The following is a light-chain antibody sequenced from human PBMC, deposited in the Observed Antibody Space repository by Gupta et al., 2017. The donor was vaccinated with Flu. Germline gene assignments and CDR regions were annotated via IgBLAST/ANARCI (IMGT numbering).Light chain of an antibody. J-gene: IGKJ4*01. CDR1: QSVTNNY. Sequence: GERATLSCRASQSVTNNYLAWYQQKPGQAPRLLMFGASSRATGIPDRFTGSGSGTDFTLTTSRLEPEDFAVYYCQQYAGLLTFGGGTKVEIK. V-gene: IGKV3-20*01. CDR3: QQYAGLLT. CDR2: GAS.